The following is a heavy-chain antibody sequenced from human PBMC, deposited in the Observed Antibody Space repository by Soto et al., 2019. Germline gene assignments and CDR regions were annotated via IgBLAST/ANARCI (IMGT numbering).Heavy chain of an antibody. CDR3: ARNTNQNNDYSNYYYYYGMDV. Sequence: GVSLRLSCAASGFTFSSYAMHWVRQAPGKGLEWVAVISYDGSNKYYADSVKGRFTISRDNSKNTLYLQMNSLRAEDTAVYYCARNTNQNNDYSNYYYYYGMDVWGQGTTVTVSS. J-gene: IGHJ6*02. V-gene: IGHV3-30-3*01. CDR2: ISYDGSNK. CDR1: GFTFSSYA. D-gene: IGHD4-4*01.